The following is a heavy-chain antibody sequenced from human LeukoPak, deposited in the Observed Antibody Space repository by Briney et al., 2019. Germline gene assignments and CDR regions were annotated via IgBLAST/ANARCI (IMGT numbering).Heavy chain of an antibody. D-gene: IGHD3-10*01. CDR3: ARASVLLWFGELLMGPPNDY. Sequence: GGSLRLSCAASGFTFSNYWMHWVRQVPGKGLVWVSRINDDGSATFYADSVKGRFTISRDNSKNTLYLQMNSLRAEDTAVYYCARASVLLWFGELLMGPPNDYWGQGTLVTVSS. V-gene: IGHV3-74*01. CDR1: GFTFSNYW. CDR2: INDDGSAT. J-gene: IGHJ4*02.